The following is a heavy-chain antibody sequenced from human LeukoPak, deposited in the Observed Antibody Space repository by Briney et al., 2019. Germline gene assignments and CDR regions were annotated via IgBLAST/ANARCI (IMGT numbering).Heavy chain of an antibody. Sequence: GGSLRLSCAASGFTVSSNYMSWVRQAPGKGLEWVSVIYSGGSTYYADSVKGRFTISRDNSKNTLYLQMNSLRAEDTAVYYCAREAALAAAENWFDPWGQGTLVTVSS. CDR1: GFTVSSNY. D-gene: IGHD6-13*01. J-gene: IGHJ5*02. V-gene: IGHV3-66*01. CDR3: AREAALAAAENWFDP. CDR2: IYSGGST.